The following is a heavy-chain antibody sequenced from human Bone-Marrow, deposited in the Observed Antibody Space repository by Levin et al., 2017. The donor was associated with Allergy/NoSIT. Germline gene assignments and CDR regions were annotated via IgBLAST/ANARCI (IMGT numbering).Heavy chain of an antibody. CDR3: ARVALPRYCTSTSCSDSGYYFDY. CDR1: GFTFSSYD. Sequence: PGGSLRLSCAASGFTFSSYDMHWVRQATGRGLEWVSAIGTAADSYYSGSVKGRFTVSRDNAKNSFCLQMNSLRAGDTAVYYCARVALPRYCTSTSCSDSGYYFDYGGQGTLVTVSS. CDR2: IGTAADS. V-gene: IGHV3-13*04. J-gene: IGHJ4*02. D-gene: IGHD2-2*01.